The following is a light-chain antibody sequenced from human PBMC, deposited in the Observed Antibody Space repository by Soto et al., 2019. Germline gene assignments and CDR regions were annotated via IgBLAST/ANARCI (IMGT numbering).Light chain of an antibody. Sequence: QSVLTQPPSASGTPGQRVTIPCSGSSSNIGSNFVYWYQQLPGTAPKLLIFSNDQRPSGVPDRFSGSRSGTSASLAISGLRSEDEGDYYCAAWDDSLSGVVFGGGTKLTVL. CDR2: SND. J-gene: IGLJ2*01. CDR1: SSNIGSNF. CDR3: AAWDDSLSGVV. V-gene: IGLV1-47*02.